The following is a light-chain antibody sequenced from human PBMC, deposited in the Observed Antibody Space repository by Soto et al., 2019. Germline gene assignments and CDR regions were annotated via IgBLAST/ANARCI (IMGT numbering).Light chain of an antibody. J-gene: IGKJ1*01. CDR2: DAS. Sequence: DIQMTQSPATLSASVGDRVTITCRASQSISSWLAWYQQKPGKVTKLLIDDASSWESGVPSRFSGSGSGTEFTLTISSLQPDDFATYYCQQYNTYPWTFGQGTKVGVK. V-gene: IGKV1-5*01. CDR1: QSISSW. CDR3: QQYNTYPWT.